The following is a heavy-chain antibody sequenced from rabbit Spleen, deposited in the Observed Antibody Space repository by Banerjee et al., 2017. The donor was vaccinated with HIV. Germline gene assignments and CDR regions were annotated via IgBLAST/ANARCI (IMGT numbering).Heavy chain of an antibody. CDR1: GFDFSRGYD. J-gene: IGHJ6*01. CDR3: ARDTGSSFSSYGMDL. CDR2: IAGSSSGFT. Sequence: QEQLVESGGGLVKPGASLTLTCKASGFDFSRGYDMCWVRQAPGKGLEWISCIAGSSSGFTYSATWAKGRFTCSKTSSTTVTLQMTSLTVADTATYFCARDTGSSFSSYGMDLWGPGTLVTVS. D-gene: IGHD8-1*01. V-gene: IGHV1S45*01.